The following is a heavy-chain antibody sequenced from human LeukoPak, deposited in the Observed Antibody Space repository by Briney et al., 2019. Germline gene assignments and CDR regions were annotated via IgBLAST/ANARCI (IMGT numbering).Heavy chain of an antibody. CDR1: GGTFSSYA. Sequence: GASVKVSCKASGGTFSSYAISWVRQAPGQGLEWMGRIIPILGIANYAQKFQGRVTITADKSTSTAYMELSSLKASDTAMYYCARSGPGYDSSGYEYYYYYMDVWGKGTTVTVSS. D-gene: IGHD3-22*01. CDR2: IIPILGIA. V-gene: IGHV1-69*04. J-gene: IGHJ6*03. CDR3: ARSGPGYDSSGYEYYYYYMDV.